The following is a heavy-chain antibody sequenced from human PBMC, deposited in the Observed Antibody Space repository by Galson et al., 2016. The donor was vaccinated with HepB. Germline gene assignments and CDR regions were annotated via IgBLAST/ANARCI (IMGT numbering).Heavy chain of an antibody. D-gene: IGHD3-10*01. CDR2: IYPGDSDT. CDR3: ARNIRGTVGSNEFDAFDI. Sequence: QSGAEVKKPGESLKISCKASGYTFSRYWIGWVRQMPGKGLEWMGIIYPGDSDTRYSPSLKSRVTISVDRSKNQFSLNLDYVNAADTAVYFCARNIRGTVGSNEFDAFDIWGQGTMVTVSS. J-gene: IGHJ3*02. CDR1: GYTFSRYW. V-gene: IGHV5-51*01.